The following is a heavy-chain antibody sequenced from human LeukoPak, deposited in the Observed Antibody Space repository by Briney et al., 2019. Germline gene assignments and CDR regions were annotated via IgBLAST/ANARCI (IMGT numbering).Heavy chain of an antibody. Sequence: SSETLSLTCAVYGGSFSGYYWSWIRQPPGKGLEWIGETNHSGSTNYNPSLKSRVTISVDTSKNQFSLKLSSVTAADTAVYYCARQGYCSSTSCHTWWFDPWGQGTLVTVSS. D-gene: IGHD2-2*01. CDR3: ARQGYCSSTSCHTWWFDP. CDR2: TNHSGST. V-gene: IGHV4-34*01. J-gene: IGHJ5*02. CDR1: GGSFSGYY.